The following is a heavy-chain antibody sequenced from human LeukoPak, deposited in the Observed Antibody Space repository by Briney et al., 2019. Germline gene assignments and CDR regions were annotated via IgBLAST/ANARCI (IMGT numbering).Heavy chain of an antibody. J-gene: IGHJ4*02. V-gene: IGHV1-2*02. CDR3: ARTSLPGYYDYVWGSYQTDY. CDR2: INPNSGGT. CDR1: GGTFSSYA. D-gene: IGHD3-16*02. Sequence: ASVKVSCKASGGTFSSYAISWVRQAPGQGLEWMGWINPNSGGTNYAQKFQGRVTMTRDTSISTAYMELSRLRSDDTAVYYCARTSLPGYYDYVWGSYQTDYWGQGTLVTVSS.